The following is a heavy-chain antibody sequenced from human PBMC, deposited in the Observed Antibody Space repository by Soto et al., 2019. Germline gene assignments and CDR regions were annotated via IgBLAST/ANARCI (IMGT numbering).Heavy chain of an antibody. J-gene: IGHJ6*03. CDR2: MNPNSGNT. Sequence: ASVKVSCKASGYTFTSYDINWVRQATGQGLEWMGWMNPNSGNTGYAQKFQGRVTMTRNTSISTAYMELSSLRSEDTAVYYCARGPSSSNYYSYYYMDVWGKGTTVTVSS. D-gene: IGHD3-10*01. CDR3: ARGPSSSNYYSYYYMDV. V-gene: IGHV1-8*01. CDR1: GYTFTSYD.